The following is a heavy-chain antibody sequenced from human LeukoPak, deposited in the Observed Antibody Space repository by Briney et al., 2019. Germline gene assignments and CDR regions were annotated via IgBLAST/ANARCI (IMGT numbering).Heavy chain of an antibody. Sequence: ASVRVSCKASGGTFSSYAISWVRQAPGQGLEWMGRIIPILGIANYAQKFQGRVTITADKSTSTAYMELSSLRSEDTAVYYCARGDYDILTGRFDYWGQGTLVTVSS. V-gene: IGHV1-69*04. CDR3: ARGDYDILTGRFDY. CDR2: IIPILGIA. D-gene: IGHD3-9*01. J-gene: IGHJ4*02. CDR1: GGTFSSYA.